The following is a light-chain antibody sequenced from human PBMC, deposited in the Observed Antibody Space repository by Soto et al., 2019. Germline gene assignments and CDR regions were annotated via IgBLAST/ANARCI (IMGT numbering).Light chain of an antibody. J-gene: IGKJ1*01. CDR2: DAS. V-gene: IGKV1-33*01. CDR3: QHYDSVLTGT. Sequence: DIQMTQSPPSLSGFVGDRVSITCQSSQDISSNLNWYQHKPVEAPRLLISDASNLEAGVTSRFTGRGSGTDFSLTISSLQPEDIATYYCQHYDSVLTGTFGRGTKVDIK. CDR1: QDISSN.